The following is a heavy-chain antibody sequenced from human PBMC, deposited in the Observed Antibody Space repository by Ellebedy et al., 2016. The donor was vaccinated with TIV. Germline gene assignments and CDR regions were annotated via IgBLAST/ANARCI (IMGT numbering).Heavy chain of an antibody. CDR1: GYTFTGHY. D-gene: IGHD3-22*01. CDR3: AREMFPRTYYFDSRGYYALDV. Sequence: ASVKVSXKASGYTFTGHYIHWVRQAPGQGLEWMGWINPNSPVTEYAQKFQDRVTMTRDTSITTVYMQLNGLRSDDTAVYYCAREMFPRTYYFDSRGYYALDVWGHGTTVTVSS. CDR2: INPNSPVT. V-gene: IGHV1-2*02. J-gene: IGHJ6*02.